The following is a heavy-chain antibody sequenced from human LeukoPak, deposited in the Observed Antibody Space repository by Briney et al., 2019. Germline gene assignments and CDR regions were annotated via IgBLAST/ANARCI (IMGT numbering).Heavy chain of an antibody. Sequence: SETLSLTCTVSGGSISSYYWSWIRQPAGKGLEWIGRIYTSGSTNYNPSLKSRVTMSVDTSKNQFSLRLSSVTAADTTIYYCARSIKTTSYFYYYMDVWGKGTTVTVSS. CDR1: GGSISSYY. CDR2: IYTSGST. J-gene: IGHJ6*03. D-gene: IGHD2/OR15-2a*01. CDR3: ARSIKTTSYFYYYMDV. V-gene: IGHV4-4*07.